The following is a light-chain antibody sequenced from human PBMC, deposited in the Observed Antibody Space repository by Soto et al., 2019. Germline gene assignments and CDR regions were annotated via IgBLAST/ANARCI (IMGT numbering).Light chain of an antibody. V-gene: IGLV2-14*03. CDR3: SSYTSISTVV. J-gene: IGLJ3*02. Sequence: QSALTQPASVSGSPGQSIAISCTGTSSDVGGYNYVSWYQQHPGKAPKLMIYDVSDRPSGVSDRFSGSKSGNTASLTVSRLQAEDEADYYCSSYTSISTVVFGGGTKVTVL. CDR2: DVS. CDR1: SSDVGGYNY.